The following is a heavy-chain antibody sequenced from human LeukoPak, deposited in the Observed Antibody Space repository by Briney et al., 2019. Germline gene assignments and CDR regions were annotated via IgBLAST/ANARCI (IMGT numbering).Heavy chain of an antibody. CDR2: IWYDGSNK. CDR1: GFTFSSYG. D-gene: IGHD3-22*01. V-gene: IGHV3-33*01. Sequence: GGSLRLSCAASGFTFSSYGMHWVRQAPGKGLEWVAVIWYDGSNKYYADSVKGRFTISRDNSKNTLYLQMNSLRAEDTAVYYCVRDAANYYYDSSGPHFDYWGQGALVTVSS. J-gene: IGHJ4*02. CDR3: VRDAANYYYDSSGPHFDY.